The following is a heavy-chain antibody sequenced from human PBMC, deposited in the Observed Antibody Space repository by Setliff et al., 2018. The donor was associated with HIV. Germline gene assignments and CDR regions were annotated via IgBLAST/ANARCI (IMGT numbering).Heavy chain of an antibody. D-gene: IGHD5-18*01. CDR1: GGSFSEYY. CDR2: INHSGST. V-gene: IGHV4-34*01. Sequence: SETLSLTCAVYGGSFSEYYWSWIRQSPGKGLEWIGEINHSGSTKYNPSLKSRVTISVDTSKNQFSLKLSSVTAADTAVYYCARERRGYTYSRLYYLDYWGQGTLVTVSS. J-gene: IGHJ4*02. CDR3: ARERRGYTYSRLYYLDY.